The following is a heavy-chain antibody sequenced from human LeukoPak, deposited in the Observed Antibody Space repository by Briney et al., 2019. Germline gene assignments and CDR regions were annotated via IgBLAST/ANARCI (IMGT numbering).Heavy chain of an antibody. Sequence: ASVKVSCKASGGTFSSYAISWVRQAPGQGLVWMGGIIPIFGTANYAQKFQGRVTITADESTSTAYMELSSLRSEDTAVYYCARLHGFLEWLFYFDYWGQGTLVTVSS. D-gene: IGHD3-3*01. V-gene: IGHV1-69*13. CDR2: IIPIFGTA. J-gene: IGHJ4*02. CDR3: ARLHGFLEWLFYFDY. CDR1: GGTFSSYA.